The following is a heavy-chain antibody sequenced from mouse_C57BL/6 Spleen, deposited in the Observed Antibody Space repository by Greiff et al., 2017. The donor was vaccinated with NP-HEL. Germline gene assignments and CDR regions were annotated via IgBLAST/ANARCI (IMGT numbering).Heavy chain of an antibody. CDR1: GFTFSSYT. D-gene: IGHD1-1*01. CDR3: ARHLITTVVADYYAMDY. V-gene: IGHV5-9*01. J-gene: IGHJ4*01. Sequence: EVQGVESGGGLVKPGGSLKLSCAASGFTFSSYTMSWVRQTPEKRLEWVATISGGGGNTYYPDSVKGRFTISRDNAKNTLYLQMSSLRSEDTALYYCARHLITTVVADYYAMDYWGQGTSVTVSS. CDR2: ISGGGGNT.